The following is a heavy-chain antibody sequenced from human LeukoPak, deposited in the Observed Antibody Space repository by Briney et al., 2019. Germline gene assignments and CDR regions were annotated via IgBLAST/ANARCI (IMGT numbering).Heavy chain of an antibody. V-gene: IGHV1-2*02. Sequence: ASVKASCKASGYSFTDYYMHWVRQAPGQGLEWMGWINPNSGGTNYAQNFQGRVTMTRDTSISTAYVEVNRLTSDDTAMYYCARVGQETAGLPTDAFDIWGQGTMVPVS. D-gene: IGHD2-21*02. CDR1: GYSFTDYY. CDR3: ARVGQETAGLPTDAFDI. J-gene: IGHJ3*02. CDR2: INPNSGGT.